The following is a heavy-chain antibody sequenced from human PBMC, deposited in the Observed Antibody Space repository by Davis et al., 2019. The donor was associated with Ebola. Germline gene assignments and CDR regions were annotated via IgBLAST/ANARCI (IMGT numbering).Heavy chain of an antibody. CDR2: IKTDGSLT. D-gene: IGHD3-3*01. CDR3: AREGRVFALDY. J-gene: IGHJ4*02. V-gene: IGHV3-74*01. Sequence: HTGGSLRLSCAASGFSFSSYWMHWVRHVPGKGLVWVSRIKTDGSLTGYGDSVQGRFIISRDNAKNTVYLQMNDLRAEDTAVYYCAREGRVFALDYWGQGALVTVSS. CDR1: GFSFSSYW.